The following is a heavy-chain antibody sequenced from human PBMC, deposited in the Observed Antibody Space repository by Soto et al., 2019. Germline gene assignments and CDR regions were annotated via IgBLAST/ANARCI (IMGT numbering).Heavy chain of an antibody. J-gene: IGHJ4*02. D-gene: IGHD3-16*01. V-gene: IGHV3-7*01. Sequence: EVQLVESGGGLVQPGGSLRLSCAASGFTFSTHWMTWVRQPPGKGLEWVANINQDGSERYYVDSVRARFTISRDNAKNSLYLQMNSLRAEDTAVYYCVCGGNFFVYWGQGTLVTVSP. CDR1: GFTFSTHW. CDR2: INQDGSER. CDR3: VCGGNFFVY.